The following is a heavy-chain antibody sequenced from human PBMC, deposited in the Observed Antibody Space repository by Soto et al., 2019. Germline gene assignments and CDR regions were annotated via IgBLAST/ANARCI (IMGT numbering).Heavy chain of an antibody. J-gene: IGHJ4*02. V-gene: IGHV4-59*01. CDR2: IYYSGST. D-gene: IGHD2-15*01. Sequence: SETLSLTCPVSGDSISSYYWSWVRQPPGKGLEWIGYIYYSGSTNYNPSLRSRVTISVDTSKNQFSLKLSSVTAADTAVYYCAIITAVAGYWGQGTLVTVSS. CDR1: GDSISSYY. CDR3: AIITAVAGY.